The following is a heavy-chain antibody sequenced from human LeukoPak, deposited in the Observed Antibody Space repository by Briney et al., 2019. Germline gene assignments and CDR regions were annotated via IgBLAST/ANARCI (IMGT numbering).Heavy chain of an antibody. V-gene: IGHV4-59*08. CDR3: ARGYSSGWYDPSFDY. J-gene: IGHJ4*02. CDR2: IYYSGST. CDR1: GGSISSYY. D-gene: IGHD6-19*01. Sequence: SETLSLTCTVSGGSISSYYWSWIRQPPGKGLEWIGYIYYSGSTNYNPSLKSRVTISVDTSKSQFSLKLSSVTAADTAVYYCARGYSSGWYDPSFDYWGQGTLVTVSS.